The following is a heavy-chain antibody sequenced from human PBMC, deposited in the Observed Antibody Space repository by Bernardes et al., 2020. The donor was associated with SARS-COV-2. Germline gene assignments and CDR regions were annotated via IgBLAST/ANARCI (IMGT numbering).Heavy chain of an antibody. CDR3: ARDRGVVNYYYYYYGMDV. D-gene: IGHD2-15*01. CDR2: IKQDGREK. V-gene: IGHV3-7*01. Sequence: GGSLILSCAASGFTFSSYWMSWVRQAPGKGLEWAANIKQDGREKYYVDSVKGRFTISRDNAKNSLYLQMNSLRAEDTAVYYCARDRGVVNYYYYYYGMDVWGQGTTVTGSS. CDR1: GFTFSSYW. J-gene: IGHJ6*02.